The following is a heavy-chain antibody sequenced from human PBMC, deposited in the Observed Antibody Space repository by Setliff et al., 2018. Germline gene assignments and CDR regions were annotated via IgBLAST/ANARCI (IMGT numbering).Heavy chain of an antibody. Sequence: SETLSLTCTVSGDSMSGASMWTWIRQPPGKGLEFMGYVFPSGATKYDPSVKSRLTISVDTSKNQFSLKLTSLTAADTAAYFCAKGGTYRYFDFWVRESWSPSPQ. CDR1: GDSMSGAS. CDR2: VFPSGAT. J-gene: IGHJ4*02. V-gene: IGHV4-59*01. D-gene: IGHD2-15*01. CDR3: AKGGTYRYFDF.